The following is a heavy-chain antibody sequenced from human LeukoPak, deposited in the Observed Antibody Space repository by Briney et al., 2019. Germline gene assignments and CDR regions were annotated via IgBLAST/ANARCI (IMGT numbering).Heavy chain of an antibody. Sequence: GGSLRLSCRASGFTFNSYWMDWVRQVPGKGLVWVSRINSDGSSTSYAESVKGRFTISRDNAKNTLFLQMNSLRSEDMALYYCTRLMVVRGVIIDYWGQGTLVAVSS. V-gene: IGHV3-74*01. J-gene: IGHJ4*02. D-gene: IGHD3-10*01. CDR2: INSDGSST. CDR3: TRLMVVRGVIIDY. CDR1: GFTFNSYW.